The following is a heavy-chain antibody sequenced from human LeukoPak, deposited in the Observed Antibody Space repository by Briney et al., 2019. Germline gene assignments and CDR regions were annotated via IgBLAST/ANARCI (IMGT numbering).Heavy chain of an antibody. V-gene: IGHV3-7*01. CDR2: IRQDESER. D-gene: IGHD3-9*01. J-gene: IGHJ3*02. Sequence: PGGSLRLSCEGSGFSFSSYWMTWVRQLPGKGPEWVANIRQDESERYFADSVKGRFTISRDNAKNTLYLQMNSLRAEDTAVYYCARVNYDILTGLPFDAFDIWGQGTMVTVSS. CDR3: ARVNYDILTGLPFDAFDI. CDR1: GFSFSSYW.